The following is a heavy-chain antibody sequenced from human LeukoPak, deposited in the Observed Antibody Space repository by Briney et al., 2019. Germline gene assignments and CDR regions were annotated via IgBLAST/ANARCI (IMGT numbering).Heavy chain of an antibody. CDR1: GFTFSSYA. CDR3: ARVRHLGDYYGMDV. CDR2: ISYDGSNK. D-gene: IGHD2-15*01. V-gene: IGHV3-30-3*01. Sequence: GRSLRLSCAASGFTFSSYAMHWVRQAPGKGLEWVAVISYDGSNKYYADSVKGRFTISRDKSKNTLYLQMNSLRAEDTAVYYCARVRHLGDYYGMDVWGQGTTVTVSS. J-gene: IGHJ6*02.